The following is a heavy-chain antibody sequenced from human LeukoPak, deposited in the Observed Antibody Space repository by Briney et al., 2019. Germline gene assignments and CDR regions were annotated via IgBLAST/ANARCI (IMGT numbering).Heavy chain of an antibody. CDR1: GDSITSYY. V-gene: IGHV4-4*07. D-gene: IGHD6-13*01. CDR2: INISGNT. Sequence: SETLSLTCTVSGDSITSYYWSWIRQPAGKGLEWIGRINISGNTNYNPSLKSRVTISVDTSKNQFSLKLSSVTAADTAVYYCARGEGSSWYFDYWGLGTLVTVSS. CDR3: ARGEGSSWYFDY. J-gene: IGHJ4*02.